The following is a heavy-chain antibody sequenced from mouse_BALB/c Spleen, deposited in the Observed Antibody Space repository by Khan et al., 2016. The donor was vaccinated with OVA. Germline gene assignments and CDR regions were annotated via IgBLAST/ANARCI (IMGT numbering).Heavy chain of an antibody. D-gene: IGHD2-14*01. Sequence: QVQLQQSGPGLVAPSQSLSITCTVSGFSLTSYGVHWVRQPPGKGLEWVGVIWAGGSTNYKSALMSRLSISKDNSKSQVFLKMHSLQTDDTAMYYGARALPYYRYDGYAMDYWGQGISVTVSS. CDR2: IWAGGST. CDR3: ARALPYYRYDGYAMDY. V-gene: IGHV2-9*02. CDR1: GFSLTSYG. J-gene: IGHJ4*01.